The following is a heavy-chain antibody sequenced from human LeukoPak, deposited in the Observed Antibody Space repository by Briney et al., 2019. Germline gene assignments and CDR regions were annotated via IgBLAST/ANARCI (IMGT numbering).Heavy chain of an antibody. CDR2: IYSGGST. V-gene: IGHV3-66*01. J-gene: IGHJ4*02. CDR1: GFTFSNYA. Sequence: GGSLRLSCAASGFTFSNYAMSWVRQAPGKGLEWVSVIYSGGSTYYADSVKGRFTISRDNSKNTLYLQMNSLRAEDTAVYYCARDAAGGWYDYWGQGTLVTVSS. CDR3: ARDAAGGWYDY. D-gene: IGHD6-19*01.